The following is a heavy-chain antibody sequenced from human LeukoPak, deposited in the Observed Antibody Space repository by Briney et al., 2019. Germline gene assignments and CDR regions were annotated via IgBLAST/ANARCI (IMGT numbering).Heavy chain of an antibody. CDR2: ISYDGTNK. V-gene: IGHV3-30*18. CDR1: GFTFSGYG. D-gene: IGHD2-15*01. CDR3: AKNGDRGAYCSGGSCYPYYYYNMDV. J-gene: IGHJ6*03. Sequence: GRSLRLSCAASGFTFSGYGMHWVRQAPGKGLEWVAVISYDGTNKYYADSVKGRFTISRDNSKNTLFLQMNSLRAEDTAIYYCAKNGDRGAYCSGGSCYPYYYYNMDVWGKGTTVTISS.